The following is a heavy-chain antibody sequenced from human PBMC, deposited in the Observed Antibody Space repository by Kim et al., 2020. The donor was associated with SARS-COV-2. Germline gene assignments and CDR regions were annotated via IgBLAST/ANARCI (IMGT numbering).Heavy chain of an antibody. D-gene: IGHD5-12*01. CDR3: ARGGSGYDYVPDYFDY. V-gene: IGHV4-34*01. J-gene: IGHJ4*02. Sequence: SETLSLTCAVYGGSFSGYYWSWIRQPPGKGLEWIGEINHSGSTNYNPSLKSRVTISVDTSKNQFSLKLSSVTAADTAVYYCARGGSGYDYVPDYFDYWGQGTLVTVSS. CDR1: GGSFSGYY. CDR2: INHSGST.